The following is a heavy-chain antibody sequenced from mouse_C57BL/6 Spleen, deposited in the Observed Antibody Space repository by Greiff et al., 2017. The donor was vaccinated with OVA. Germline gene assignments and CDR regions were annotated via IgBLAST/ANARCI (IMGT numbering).Heavy chain of an antibody. V-gene: IGHV5-16*01. D-gene: IGHD3-2*02. CDR2: INYDGSST. J-gene: IGHJ1*03. Sequence: EVMLVESEGGLVQPGSSMKLSCTASGFTFSDYYMAWVRQVPEKGLEWVANINYDGSSTYYLDSLKSRFIISRDNAKNILYLQMSSLKSEDTATYYCARDQGYFDVWGTGTTVTVSS. CDR1: GFTFSDYY. CDR3: ARDQGYFDV.